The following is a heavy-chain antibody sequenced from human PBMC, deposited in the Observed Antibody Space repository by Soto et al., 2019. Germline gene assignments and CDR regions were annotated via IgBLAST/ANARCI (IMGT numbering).Heavy chain of an antibody. Sequence: ASVKVSCKASGYTFTSYGISWVRQAPGQGLEWMGWISAYNGNTNYAQKLQGRVTMTTDTSTSTAYMELRSLRSDDTAVYYCARDRFYDYIWGSYRYTEIDYWGQGTLVTVSS. CDR3: ARDRFYDYIWGSYRYTEIDY. D-gene: IGHD3-16*02. CDR1: GYTFTSYG. CDR2: ISAYNGNT. J-gene: IGHJ4*02. V-gene: IGHV1-18*01.